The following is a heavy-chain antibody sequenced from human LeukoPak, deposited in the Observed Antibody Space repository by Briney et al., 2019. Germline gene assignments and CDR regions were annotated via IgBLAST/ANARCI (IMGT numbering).Heavy chain of an antibody. CDR1: GDTFTAHG. CDR2: ISGYNGNT. J-gene: IGHJ3*02. Sequence: GASVKVSCKASGDTFTAHGFTWLRQAPGQGLEWMGWISGYNGNTNTAQNLQGRVTMTTDTSTSTVFMDLRSLRSDDTAVYYCARNAVGTRGTYDIWGQGTMVTVSS. CDR3: ARNAVGTRGTYDI. V-gene: IGHV1-18*04. D-gene: IGHD2-21*02.